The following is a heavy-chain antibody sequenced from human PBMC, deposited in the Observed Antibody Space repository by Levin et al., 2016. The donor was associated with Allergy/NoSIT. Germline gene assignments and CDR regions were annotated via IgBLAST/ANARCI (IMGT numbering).Heavy chain of an antibody. CDR3: ARETGYVGKYYYGLDV. Sequence: GESLKISCAASGFTFSNYWMHWVRQVPGKGLVRVSHIKNDGSDTSYAEDVKGRFTISRDNAKNTLYLQMNSLRAEDTAVYYCARETGYVGKYYYGLDVWGQGTTVTVSS. CDR1: GFTFSNYW. J-gene: IGHJ6*02. CDR2: IKNDGSDT. D-gene: IGHD5-12*01. V-gene: IGHV3-74*01.